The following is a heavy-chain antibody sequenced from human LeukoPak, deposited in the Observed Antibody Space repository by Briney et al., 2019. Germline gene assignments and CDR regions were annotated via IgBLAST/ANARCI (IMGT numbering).Heavy chain of an antibody. D-gene: IGHD6-19*01. CDR2: ISYDGSNK. V-gene: IGHV3-30*18. J-gene: IGHJ5*02. CDR3: AKDLGLQWLVLGT. Sequence: GGSLRLSCAASGFTFSSYGMHLVRQAPGKGLEWVAVISYDGSNKYYADSVKGRFTISRDNSKNTLYLQMNSLRAEDTAVYYCAKDLGLQWLVLGTWGQGTLVTVSS. CDR1: GFTFSSYG.